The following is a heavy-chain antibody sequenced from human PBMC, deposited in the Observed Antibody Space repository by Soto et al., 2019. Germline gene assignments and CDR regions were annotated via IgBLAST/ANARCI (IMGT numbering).Heavy chain of an antibody. CDR3: ASRVTQSGPYHLYY. D-gene: IGHD4-4*01. Sequence: GGSLRLSCAASGFTFSRYSMSWVRQAPGKGLEWVSAISGSGGSTYYADSVKGRFTISRDNSKNTLYLQMNSLRAEDTAVYYCASRVTQSGPYHLYYWGQGTLVTVS. CDR2: ISGSGGST. CDR1: GFTFSRYS. J-gene: IGHJ4*02. V-gene: IGHV3-23*01.